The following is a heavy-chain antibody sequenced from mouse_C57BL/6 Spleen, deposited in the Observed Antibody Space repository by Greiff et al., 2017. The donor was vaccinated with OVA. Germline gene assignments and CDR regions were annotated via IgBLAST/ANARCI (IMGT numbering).Heavy chain of an antibody. CDR1: GYTFTSYW. J-gene: IGHJ2*01. Sequence: QVQLKQPGAELVRPGSSVKLSCKASGYTFTSYWMDWVKQRPGQGLEWIGNIYPSDSETHYNQKFKDKATLTVDKSSSTAYMQLSSLTSEDSAVYYCARGLTTVVAPDYWGQGTTLTVSS. D-gene: IGHD1-1*01. CDR2: IYPSDSET. CDR3: ARGLTTVVAPDY. V-gene: IGHV1-61*01.